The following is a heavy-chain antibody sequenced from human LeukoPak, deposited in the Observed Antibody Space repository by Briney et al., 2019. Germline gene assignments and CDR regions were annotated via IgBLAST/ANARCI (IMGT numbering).Heavy chain of an antibody. CDR3: AGRLWRRDGYNLSAFDI. Sequence: SETLSLTFTVSGGSISSYYWNWIRQPPGKGLEGIGHIYYSGRTHYNPSLKSRVTISVDTSKNQFSLKLSSVTAADTAVYYCAGRLWRRDGYNLSAFDIWGQGTMVTVSS. D-gene: IGHD5-24*01. CDR1: GGSISSYY. CDR2: IYYSGRT. J-gene: IGHJ3*02. V-gene: IGHV4-59*01.